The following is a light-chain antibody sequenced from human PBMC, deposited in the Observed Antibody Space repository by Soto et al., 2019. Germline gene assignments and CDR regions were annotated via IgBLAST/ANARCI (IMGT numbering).Light chain of an antibody. J-gene: IGLJ2*01. Sequence: QSVLTQPPSASGSPGQSVTISCTRSSSDVGGYNYVSWYQQHPGKAPNLMIYEVSKRPSGVPERCSGSQSGNTSSMTGSGHRAEDEVEYYLSSYGGSNTVVFGGGTKLTVL. CDR2: EVS. V-gene: IGLV2-8*01. CDR3: SSYGGSNTVV. CDR1: SSDVGGYNY.